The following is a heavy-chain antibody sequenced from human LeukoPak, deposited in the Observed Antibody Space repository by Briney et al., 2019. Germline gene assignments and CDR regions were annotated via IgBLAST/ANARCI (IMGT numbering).Heavy chain of an antibody. CDR3: AREGGFYRPLDY. J-gene: IGHJ4*02. V-gene: IGHV4-4*02. D-gene: IGHD2/OR15-2a*01. CDR2: VHLNGRS. CDR1: GGSISATNW. Sequence: SGTLSLTCAVSGGSISATNWWTWVRQPPGGGLEWIGEVHLNGRSHYSPSLESRVTMSADVSENPISLHLTSVTAADTAVYYCAREGGFYRPLDYTGPGTLVIVSS.